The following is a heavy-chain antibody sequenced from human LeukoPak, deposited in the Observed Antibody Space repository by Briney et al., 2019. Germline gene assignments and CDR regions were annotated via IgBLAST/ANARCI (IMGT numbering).Heavy chain of an antibody. CDR3: ARDHAHCSSTSCPMFDY. CDR2: IKQDGSEK. J-gene: IGHJ4*02. CDR1: GFTFSSYW. Sequence: GGSLRLSCAASGFTFSSYWMSWVRQAPGKGLEWVANIKQDGSEKYYVDSVKGRFTISRDNAKNSLYLQMNSLRAEDTAVYYCARDHAHCSSTSCPMFDYWGQGTLVTVSS. V-gene: IGHV3-7*01. D-gene: IGHD2-2*01.